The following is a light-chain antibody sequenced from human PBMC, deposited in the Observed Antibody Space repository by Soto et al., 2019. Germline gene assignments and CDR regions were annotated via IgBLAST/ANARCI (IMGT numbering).Light chain of an antibody. Sequence: DIVMTQSPDSLAVSLGERATIDCKSSQSVLYSSNNKNYLTWYQQKPGQPPNLLIYGASTRESGVPDRFSGSGSGTDFTLTISSLQAEDVALYYCQQYYSTPWTFGQGTKVDIK. V-gene: IGKV4-1*01. CDR2: GAS. J-gene: IGKJ1*01. CDR3: QQYYSTPWT. CDR1: QSVLYSSNNKNY.